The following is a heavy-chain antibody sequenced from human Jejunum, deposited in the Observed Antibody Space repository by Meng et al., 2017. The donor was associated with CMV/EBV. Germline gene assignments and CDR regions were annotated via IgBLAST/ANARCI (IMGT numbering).Heavy chain of an antibody. Sequence: GESISRSTKFWGWIRQSPGQLPEWIGSIDYSGKTYYNLSLKSRVTISLDTSQNQFSLRLNSVTAADTAVYYCARDRDVNYGLFDYWSQGTLVTVSS. J-gene: IGHJ4*02. CDR3: ARDRDVNYGLFDY. D-gene: IGHD4-17*01. V-gene: IGHV4-39*07. CDR2: IDYSGKT. CDR1: GESISRSTKF.